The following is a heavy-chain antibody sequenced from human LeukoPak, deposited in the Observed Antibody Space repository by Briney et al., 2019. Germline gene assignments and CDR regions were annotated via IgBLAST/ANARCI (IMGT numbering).Heavy chain of an antibody. CDR3: ARDSRGSSTPYFDY. CDR2: INHSGST. D-gene: IGHD6-6*01. CDR1: GGSFSGYY. V-gene: IGHV4-34*01. Sequence: PSETLSLTCAVYGGSFSGYYWSWIRQPPGKGLEWIGEINHSGSTNYNPSLKSRVTISVDTSKNQFSLKLSSVTAADTAVYYCARDSRGSSTPYFDYWGQGTLVTVSS. J-gene: IGHJ4*02.